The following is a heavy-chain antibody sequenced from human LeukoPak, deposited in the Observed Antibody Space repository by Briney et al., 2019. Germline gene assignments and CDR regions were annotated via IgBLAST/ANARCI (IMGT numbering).Heavy chain of an antibody. D-gene: IGHD6-19*01. V-gene: IGHV3-48*03. Sequence: GGSLRLSCAASGFTFSSYEMNWVRQAPGKGLEWVSYISSSGSTIYYADSVKGRFTISRNNAKSSLYLQMNSLRAEDTAVYYCARVGGSSGWYHRPGGPYELDYWGQGTLVTVSS. CDR1: GFTFSSYE. CDR3: ARVGGSSGWYHRPGGPYELDY. CDR2: ISSSGSTI. J-gene: IGHJ4*02.